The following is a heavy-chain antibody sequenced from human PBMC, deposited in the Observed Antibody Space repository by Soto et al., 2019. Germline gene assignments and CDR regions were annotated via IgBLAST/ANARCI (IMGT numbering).Heavy chain of an antibody. CDR1: VEPMTGGYY. CDR3: ARGWYYFDF. Sequence: PSETLSLTCDVSVEPMTGGYYWGWIRQSPGKGLEWIGSIYYGGTTYYNPSLRSRLAISIDTSKNQFSLGLTSVTAADTALYFCARGWYYFDFWGRGTLVTVSS. CDR2: IYYGGTT. J-gene: IGHJ4*02. D-gene: IGHD2-15*01. V-gene: IGHV4-38-2*01.